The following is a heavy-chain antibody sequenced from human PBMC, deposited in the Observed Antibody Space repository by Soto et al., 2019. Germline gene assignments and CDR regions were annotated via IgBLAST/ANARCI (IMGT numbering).Heavy chain of an antibody. D-gene: IGHD5-18*01. CDR1: GFTFSSYG. CDR2: IWYDGSNK. V-gene: IGHV3-33*01. CDR3: ARAVDTAMEYFDY. Sequence: GGSLRLSCAASGFTFSSYGMHWVRQAPGKGLEWVAVIWYDGSNKYYADSVKGRFTISRDNSKNTLYLQMNSLRAEDTAVYYCARAVDTAMEYFDYWGQGTLVTVSS. J-gene: IGHJ4*02.